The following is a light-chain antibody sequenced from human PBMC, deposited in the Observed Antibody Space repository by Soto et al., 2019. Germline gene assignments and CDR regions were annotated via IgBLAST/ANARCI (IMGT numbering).Light chain of an antibody. CDR2: GAS. Sequence: EVVMTQSPATLSVSPGERATLSCRASQSVSSNLAWYQQKPGQAPRLLIYGASTRATGIPARFSGSGSGTEFTLNISSLQSEDFAVYYCQQDNNWPLYTFGQGTKLEIK. CDR3: QQDNNWPLYT. V-gene: IGKV3-15*01. CDR1: QSVSSN. J-gene: IGKJ2*01.